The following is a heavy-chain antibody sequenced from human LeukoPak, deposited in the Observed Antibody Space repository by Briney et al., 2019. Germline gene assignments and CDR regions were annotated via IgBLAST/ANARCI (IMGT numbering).Heavy chain of an antibody. CDR2: IKQDGGET. V-gene: IGHV3-7*01. CDR3: ARLRGGAY. CDR1: GFTFSTYW. Sequence: GGSLRLSCAASGFTFSTYWMIWVRQAPGKGLEWVANIKQDGGETYYVDSVKGRFTISRDNAKNSLYLQMNSLRAEDTALYYCARLRGGAYWGQGTLVTVSS. D-gene: IGHD3-10*01. J-gene: IGHJ4*02.